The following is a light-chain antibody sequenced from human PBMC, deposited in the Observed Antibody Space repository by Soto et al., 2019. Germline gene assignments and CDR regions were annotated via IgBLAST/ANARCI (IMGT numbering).Light chain of an antibody. Sequence: IVFTQSPGTLSLSPGERATLSCWASQSVSGFYLAWFQQKPGQPPRLLIYGASNRATGIPDRFSGSRSGTDFTLTISRLEPEDFAVYYCQQYGVSPHTFGGGTKVDIK. CDR1: QSVSGFY. J-gene: IGKJ4*01. V-gene: IGKV3-20*01. CDR2: GAS. CDR3: QQYGVSPHT.